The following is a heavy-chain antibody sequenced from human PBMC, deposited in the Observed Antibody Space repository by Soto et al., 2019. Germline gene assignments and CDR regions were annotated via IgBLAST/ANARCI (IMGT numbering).Heavy chain of an antibody. CDR2: IRSKANSYAT. V-gene: IGHV3-73*01. Sequence: PGGSLRLSCAASGVTFSGSAMHGVRQASGKGLEWVGRIRSKANSYATAYAASVKGRLTISRDDSKNTAYLQMNSLKTEDTAVYYCTSTIFGSLTDAFDIWGQGTMVTVSS. CDR3: TSTIFGSLTDAFDI. CDR1: GVTFSGSA. D-gene: IGHD3-3*01. J-gene: IGHJ3*02.